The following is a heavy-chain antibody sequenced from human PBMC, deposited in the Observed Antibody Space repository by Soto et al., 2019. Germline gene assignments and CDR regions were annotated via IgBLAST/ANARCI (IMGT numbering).Heavy chain of an antibody. CDR1: GGSVSSVNDY. D-gene: IGHD2-15*01. V-gene: IGHV4-61*01. J-gene: IGHJ5*02. CDR3: ATRQGGSYNWFDP. CDR2: IYHSGIT. Sequence: PSETLSLTCSVSGGSVSSVNDYWSWIRQPPGKGLEWIGYIYHSGITNYNPSLKSRVTISLDTSKNQCSLTLTSVTAADTAVYYCATRQGGSYNWFDPWGQGTLVTVSS.